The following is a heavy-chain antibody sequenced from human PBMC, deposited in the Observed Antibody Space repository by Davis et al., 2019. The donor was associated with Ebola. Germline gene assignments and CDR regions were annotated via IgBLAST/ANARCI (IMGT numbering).Heavy chain of an antibody. V-gene: IGHV1-58*01. CDR3: AADYYGSGTYGN. D-gene: IGHD3-10*01. CDR1: GFTFTSSA. Sequence: SVKVSCKASGFTFTSSAVQWVRQARGQRLEWIGWIVVGSGNTNYAQKFQERVTITRDMSTSTAYMELSSLRSEDTAVYYCAADYYGSGTYGNWGQGTLVTVSS. J-gene: IGHJ4*02. CDR2: IVVGSGNT.